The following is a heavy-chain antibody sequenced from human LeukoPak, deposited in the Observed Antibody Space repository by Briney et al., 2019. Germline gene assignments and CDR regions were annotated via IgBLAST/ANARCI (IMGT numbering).Heavy chain of an antibody. CDR2: ISYDGSNK. CDR3: ARDLTLHYYDSSGYLTHYDY. Sequence: GGSLRLSCAASGFTFSSYAMHWVRQAPGKGLEWVAVISYDGSNKYYAASVKGRFTTSRDNSKNTLYLQMNSLRAEDTAVYYCARDLTLHYYDSSGYLTHYDYWGQGTLVTVSS. J-gene: IGHJ4*02. CDR1: GFTFSSYA. D-gene: IGHD3-22*01. V-gene: IGHV3-30-3*01.